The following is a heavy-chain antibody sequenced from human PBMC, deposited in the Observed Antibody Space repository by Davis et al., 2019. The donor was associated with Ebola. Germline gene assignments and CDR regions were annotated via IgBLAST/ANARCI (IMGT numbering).Heavy chain of an antibody. CDR2: ISYDGSNK. V-gene: IGHV3-30*03. D-gene: IGHD2-2*01. Sequence: PGGSLRLSCAASGFTFSSYGMHWVRQAPGKGLEWVAVISYDGSNKYYADSVKGRFTISRDNSKNTLYLQMNSLRAEDTAVYYCARNANAVPNYWYFDLWGRGTLVTVSS. J-gene: IGHJ2*01. CDR1: GFTFSSYG. CDR3: ARNANAVPNYWYFDL.